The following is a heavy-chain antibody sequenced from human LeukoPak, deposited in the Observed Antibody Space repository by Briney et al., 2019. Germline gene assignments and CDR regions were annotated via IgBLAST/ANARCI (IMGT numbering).Heavy chain of an antibody. CDR1: GFTFSSYS. CDR2: ISSSSYI. CDR3: ARSRFGESINFDY. J-gene: IGHJ4*02. D-gene: IGHD3-10*01. V-gene: IGHV3-21*01. Sequence: GVSLRLSCAASGFTFSSYSMNWVRQAPGKGLEWVSSISSSSYIYYADSVKGRFTISRDNAKNSLYLQMNSLRAEDTAVYYCARSRFGESINFDYWGQGTLVTVSS.